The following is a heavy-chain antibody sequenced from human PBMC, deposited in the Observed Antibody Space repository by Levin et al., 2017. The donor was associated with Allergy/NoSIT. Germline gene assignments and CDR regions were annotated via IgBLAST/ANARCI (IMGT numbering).Heavy chain of an antibody. CDR1: GFTFSSYG. Sequence: GESLKISCAASGFTFSSYGMHWVRQAPGKGLEWVAVISYDGSNKYYADSVKGRFTISRDNSKNTLYLQMNSLRAEDTAVYYCAKDRIWFGELCPLDYWGQGTLVTVSS. V-gene: IGHV3-30*18. CDR2: ISYDGSNK. CDR3: AKDRIWFGELCPLDY. J-gene: IGHJ4*02. D-gene: IGHD3-10*01.